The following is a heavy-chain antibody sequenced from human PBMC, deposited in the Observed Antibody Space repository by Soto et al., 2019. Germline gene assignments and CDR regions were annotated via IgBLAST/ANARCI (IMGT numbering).Heavy chain of an antibody. CDR1: GFTFSSYA. J-gene: IGHJ6*02. CDR2: ISGSGGST. D-gene: IGHD6-13*01. CDR3: AKKKPTADGPPATYYYYYGMDV. Sequence: GGFLRLSCAACGFTFSSYAMSWVRQAPGKGLEWVSAISGSGGSTYYADSVKGRFTISRDNSKNTLYLQMNSLRAEDTAVYYCAKKKPTADGPPATYYYYYGMDVWGQGTTVTVS. V-gene: IGHV3-23*01.